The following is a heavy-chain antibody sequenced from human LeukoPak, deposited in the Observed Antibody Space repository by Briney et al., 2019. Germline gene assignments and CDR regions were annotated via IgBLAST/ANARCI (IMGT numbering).Heavy chain of an antibody. D-gene: IGHD3-22*01. V-gene: IGHV4-59*01. J-gene: IGHJ4*02. Sequence: SETLSLTCTVSGGSISSYYWSWIRQPPGKGLEWIGYIYYSGSTNYNPSLKSRVTISVDTSKNQFSLKLSSVTAADTAVYYCARTHRESYYDSSGRLDYWGRGTLVTVSS. CDR1: GGSISSYY. CDR2: IYYSGST. CDR3: ARTHRESYYDSSGRLDY.